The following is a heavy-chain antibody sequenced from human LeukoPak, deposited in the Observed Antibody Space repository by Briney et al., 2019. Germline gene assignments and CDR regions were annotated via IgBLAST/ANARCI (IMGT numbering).Heavy chain of an antibody. CDR1: GFTFSSYW. V-gene: IGHV3-7*01. J-gene: IGHJ4*02. CDR3: ARHRYFYFDL. D-gene: IGHD3-9*01. Sequence: PGGSLRLSCAASGFTFSSYWMTWVRQAPGKGLEWVANIKQDGSEKYYVDSVKGRFTISRDNAKNSVYLQMTILRAEDTAVYYCARHRYFYFDLWGQGTLVNVSS. CDR2: IKQDGSEK.